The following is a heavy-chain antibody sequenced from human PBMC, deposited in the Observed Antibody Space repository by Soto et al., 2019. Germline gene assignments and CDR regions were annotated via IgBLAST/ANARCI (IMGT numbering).Heavy chain of an antibody. V-gene: IGHV4-39*07. CDR1: GGSISSSSYY. Sequence: PSETLSLTYTVSGGSISSSSYYWGWIRQPPGKGLEWIGSIYYSGSTYYNPSLKSRVTISVDTSKNQFSLKLSSVTAVDTAVYYCARNGGGFLAYMDVWGQGTTVT. J-gene: IGHJ6*02. CDR2: IYYSGST. D-gene: IGHD3-16*01. CDR3: ARNGGGFLAYMDV.